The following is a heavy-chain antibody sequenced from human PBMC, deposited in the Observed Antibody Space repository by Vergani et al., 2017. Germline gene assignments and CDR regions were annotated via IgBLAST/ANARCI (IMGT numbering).Heavy chain of an antibody. CDR1: GYTFTSYY. CDR3: ARSCGSTSCYKRGEDWFDP. CDR2: INPSGGST. Sequence: QVQLVQSGAEVKKPGASVKVSCQASGYTFTSYYIHWVRQAPGQGLEWMGIINPSGGSTNYAKKFQGRVTMTRDTSTSTVFMELSSLGSGDTAVYYCARSCGSTSCYKRGEDWFDPWGQGTLVTVSS. J-gene: IGHJ5*02. V-gene: IGHV1-46*01. D-gene: IGHD2-2*02.